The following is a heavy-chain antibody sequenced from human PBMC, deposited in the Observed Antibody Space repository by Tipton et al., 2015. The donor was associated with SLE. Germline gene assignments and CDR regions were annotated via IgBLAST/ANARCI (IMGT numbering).Heavy chain of an antibody. CDR3: ARSLQFLEGYLGH. CDR2: IYDSGSA. D-gene: IGHD3-3*01. V-gene: IGHV4-31*03. J-gene: IGHJ4*02. Sequence: TLSLTCTVSGGSISRGGYYWSWIRKPPEKGLEWISYIYDSGSAHYNPSLKNRLSTSLDTSKNQFSLRLSSVTAADTAVYFCARSLQFLEGYLGHWGQGTLVTVSS. CDR1: GGSISRGGYY.